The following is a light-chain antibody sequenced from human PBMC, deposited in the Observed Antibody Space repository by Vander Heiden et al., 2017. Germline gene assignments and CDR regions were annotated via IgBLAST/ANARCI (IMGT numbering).Light chain of an antibody. CDR2: KAS. V-gene: IGKV1-5*03. Sequence: DIQMTQSPSTLSASVGDRVTITCRASQSISTWLAWYQQKPGKAPKLLIYKASSLESGVPSRFSGSGSGTEFTLTISSLQPDDFATYYCQQCNSLLTFGGGTKVEIK. J-gene: IGKJ4*01. CDR1: QSISTW. CDR3: QQCNSLLT.